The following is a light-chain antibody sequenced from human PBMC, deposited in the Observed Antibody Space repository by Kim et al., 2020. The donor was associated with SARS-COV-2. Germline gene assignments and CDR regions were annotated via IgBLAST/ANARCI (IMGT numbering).Light chain of an antibody. J-gene: IGKJ4*01. CDR2: DAS. CDR3: QQYDSSPLT. Sequence: SPGERATLSCGASQSVSSRYVAWYQQKPGLAPRLLIYDASNRATGIPDRFIGSGSGTEFTFTISRLEPEDFAVYYCQQYDSSPLTFGGGTKVDIK. CDR1: QSVSSRY. V-gene: IGKV3D-20*01.